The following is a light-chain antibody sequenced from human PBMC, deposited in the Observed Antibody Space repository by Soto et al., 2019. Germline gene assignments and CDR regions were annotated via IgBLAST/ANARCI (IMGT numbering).Light chain of an antibody. CDR3: KHYSSASGYT. CDR2: GTS. Sequence: GVTQSPGTLSFAPGERATLDCRASQNIATPFFTWYQHRPGQAPRVLLYGTSTRATGIPDRFSGSGSWTAYTLTIGRLEPEDFAVYYCKHYSSASGYTFCQGTKLEIK. V-gene: IGKV3-20*01. CDR1: QNIATPF. J-gene: IGKJ2*01.